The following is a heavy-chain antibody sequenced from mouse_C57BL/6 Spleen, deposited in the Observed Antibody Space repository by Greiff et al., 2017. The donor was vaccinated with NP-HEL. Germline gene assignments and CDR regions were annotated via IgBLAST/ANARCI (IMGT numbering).Heavy chain of an antibody. V-gene: IGHV5-16*01. J-gene: IGHJ3*01. CDR2: INYDGSST. CDR3: ASLYYYGSSSAWFAY. D-gene: IGHD1-1*01. Sequence: EVMLVESEGGLVQPGSSMKLSCTASGFTFSDYYMAWVRQVPEKGLEWVANINYDGSSTYYLDSLKSRFIISRDNAKNILYLQMSSLKSEDTATYYCASLYYYGSSSAWFAYWGQGTLVTVSA. CDR1: GFTFSDYY.